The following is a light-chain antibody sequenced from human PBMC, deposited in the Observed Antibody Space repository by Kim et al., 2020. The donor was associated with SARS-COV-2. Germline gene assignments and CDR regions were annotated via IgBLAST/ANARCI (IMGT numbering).Light chain of an antibody. J-gene: IGLJ2*01. V-gene: IGLV3-1*01. CDR3: QAWDSSTVI. Sequence: VSPGQTARITCSGDKLGDKYASWYHQKPGQSPVLVIYQDTKRPSGIPARFSGSNSGNTATLTISGTQSMDEADYYCQAWDSSTVIFGGGTKLTVL. CDR2: QDT. CDR1: KLGDKY.